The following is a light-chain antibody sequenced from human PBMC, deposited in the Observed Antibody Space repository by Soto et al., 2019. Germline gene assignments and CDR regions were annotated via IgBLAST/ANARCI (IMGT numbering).Light chain of an antibody. J-gene: IGLJ3*02. CDR2: EVS. V-gene: IGLV2-14*01. CDR3: SSYTSSSTWV. CDR1: SSDVGGYNY. Sequence: QSALTQPASASGSPGQSITISCTGTSSDVGGYNYVSWYQQHPDKAPKLMIYEVSNRPSGVSNRFSGSKSGNTASLTISGLQAEDDADYYCSSYTSSSTWVFGGGTKLTVL.